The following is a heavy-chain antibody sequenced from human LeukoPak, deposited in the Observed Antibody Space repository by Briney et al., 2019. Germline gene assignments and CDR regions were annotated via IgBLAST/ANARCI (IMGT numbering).Heavy chain of an antibody. Sequence: ASVKVSCKVSGYTLTELSMHWVRQAPGEGLEWMGGFDPEDGETIYAQKFQGRVTMTEDTSTDTAYMELSSLRSEDTAVYYCATWASMVRGNNWFDPWGQGTLVTVSS. CDR1: GYTLTELS. CDR2: FDPEDGET. V-gene: IGHV1-24*01. J-gene: IGHJ5*02. CDR3: ATWASMVRGNNWFDP. D-gene: IGHD3-10*01.